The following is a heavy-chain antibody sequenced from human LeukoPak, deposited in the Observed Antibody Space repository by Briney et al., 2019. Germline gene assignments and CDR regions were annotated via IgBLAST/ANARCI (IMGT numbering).Heavy chain of an antibody. V-gene: IGHV4-38-2*02. J-gene: IGHJ4*02. CDR1: GYSISSGYY. D-gene: IGHD1-26*01. CDR2: IYHSGST. Sequence: SETLSLTCTVSGYSISSGYYWGWIRHPPGKGLEWIGSIYHSGSTYYNPSLKSRVTISVDTSKNQFSLKLSSVTAADTAVYYCAREGSVGIVGATNGLDYWGQGTLVTVSS. CDR3: AREGSVGIVGATNGLDY.